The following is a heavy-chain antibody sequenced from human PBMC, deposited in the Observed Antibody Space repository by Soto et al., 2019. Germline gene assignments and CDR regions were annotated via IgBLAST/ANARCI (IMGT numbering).Heavy chain of an antibody. CDR2: ISYDGSNN. V-gene: IGHV3-30*18. J-gene: IGHJ4*02. CDR3: AKDGGYYDSSGYY. CDR1: GFTFSSYG. D-gene: IGHD3-22*01. Sequence: VQLVESGGGVVQPGRSLRLSCAASGFTFSSYGMHWVRQAPGKGLEWVAVISYDGSNNYYADSGKGRFTISRDNSKNTLYLQMNSLRAEDTAVYYCAKDGGYYDSSGYYWGQGTLVTVSS.